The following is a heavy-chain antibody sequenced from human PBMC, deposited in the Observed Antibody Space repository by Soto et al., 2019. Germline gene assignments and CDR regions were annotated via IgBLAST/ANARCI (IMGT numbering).Heavy chain of an antibody. CDR1: GGSISSGDYY. CDR2: IYYSGST. V-gene: IGHV4-30-4*01. CDR3: ARVGSSIATRPFDY. J-gene: IGHJ4*02. Sequence: QVQLQESGPGLVKPSQTLSLTCTVSGGSISSGDYYWSWIRQPPGKGLEWIGYIYYSGSTYYNPSLQSRVTISVDTSNTQFSLKLSSVTAADTAVYYCARVGSSIATRPFDYWGQGTLVTVSS. D-gene: IGHD6-6*01.